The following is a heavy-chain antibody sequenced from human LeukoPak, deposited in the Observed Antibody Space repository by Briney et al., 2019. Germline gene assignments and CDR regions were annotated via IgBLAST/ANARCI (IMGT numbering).Heavy chain of an antibody. V-gene: IGHV1-2*02. Sequence: ASVTVSCKASGYSFTGYYIHWVRQAPGQGLEWMGWINPSSGDTNYAQKFLDRVTMTSDTSISTAYMEVRRLTSDDTAVYLCARDQNYFDTTTYYGPDYWGQGTLVTVSS. CDR1: GYSFTGYY. CDR2: INPSSGDT. CDR3: ARDQNYFDTTTYYGPDY. D-gene: IGHD3-22*01. J-gene: IGHJ4*02.